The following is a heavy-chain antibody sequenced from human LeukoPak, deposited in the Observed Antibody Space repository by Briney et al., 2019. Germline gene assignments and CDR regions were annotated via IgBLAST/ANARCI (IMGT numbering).Heavy chain of an antibody. V-gene: IGHV4-59*11. CDR3: ARDLHDSSGYPDYYYMDV. CDR2: IYYSGST. CDR1: GGSISSHY. J-gene: IGHJ6*03. Sequence: SETLSLTCTVSGGSISSHYWSWIRQPPGKGLEWIGYIYYSGSTNYNPFLKSRVTISVDTSKNQFSLKLSSVTAADTAVYYCARDLHDSSGYPDYYYMDVWGKGTTVTVSS. D-gene: IGHD3-22*01.